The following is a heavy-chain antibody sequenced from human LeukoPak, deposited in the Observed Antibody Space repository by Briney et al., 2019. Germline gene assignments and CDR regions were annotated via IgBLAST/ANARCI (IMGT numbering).Heavy chain of an antibody. Sequence: SETLSLTCTVSGGSISSSSYYWGWIRQPPGKGLEWIGSIYYSGSTHYNPSLKSRVTISVDTSKNQFSLKLSSVTAADTAVYYCATIFGVVSPYYNWFDPWGQGTLVTVSS. D-gene: IGHD3-3*01. CDR2: IYYSGST. V-gene: IGHV4-39*01. J-gene: IGHJ5*02. CDR3: ATIFGVVSPYYNWFDP. CDR1: GGSISSSSYY.